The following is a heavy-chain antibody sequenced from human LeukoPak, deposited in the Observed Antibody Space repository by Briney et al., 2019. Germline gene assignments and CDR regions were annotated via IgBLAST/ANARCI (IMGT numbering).Heavy chain of an antibody. J-gene: IGHJ2*01. CDR2: IYYSGST. CDR1: GGSLSPYY. D-gene: IGHD4-17*01. CDR3: AREQAGTTDWYFDL. V-gene: IGHV4-59*01. Sequence: SETLSLTCTVSGGSLSPYYWIWIRQPPGKELEWIGFIYYSGSTDYNSSLKSRVTISVDTSKNPFSLKLSSVTAADTAVYYCAREQAGTTDWYFDLWGRGTLVTVSS.